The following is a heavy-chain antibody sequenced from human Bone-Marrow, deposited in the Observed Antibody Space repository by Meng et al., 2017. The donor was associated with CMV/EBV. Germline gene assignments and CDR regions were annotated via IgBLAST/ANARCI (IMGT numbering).Heavy chain of an antibody. Sequence: GESLKISCAASGFTFSSYGMHWVRQAPGKGLEWVAFIRYDGSNKYYADSVKGRFTISRDNSKNTLYLQMNSLRAEDTAVYYCAKGGGVAPAAHKLSYYFDDWGQGTLVTVSS. CDR1: GFTFSSYG. V-gene: IGHV3-30*02. J-gene: IGHJ4*02. CDR2: IRYDGSNK. D-gene: IGHD2-2*01. CDR3: AKGGGVAPAAHKLSYYFDD.